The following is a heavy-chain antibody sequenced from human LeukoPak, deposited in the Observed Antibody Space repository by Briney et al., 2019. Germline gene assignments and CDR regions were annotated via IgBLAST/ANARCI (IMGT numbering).Heavy chain of an antibody. V-gene: IGHV3-30*18. CDR3: SKELRTTVGRFYD. CDR2: IANDGSRT. Sequence: GGSLRLSCAASGFTFSSFAMSWVRQAPGKGLEWVAVIANDGSRTYYVDSVKGRFTISRDNSKNTVYLQMNDLRLDDTAVYYCSKELRTTVGRFYDWGQGTLVIVSS. CDR1: GFTFSSFA. D-gene: IGHD4-23*01. J-gene: IGHJ4*02.